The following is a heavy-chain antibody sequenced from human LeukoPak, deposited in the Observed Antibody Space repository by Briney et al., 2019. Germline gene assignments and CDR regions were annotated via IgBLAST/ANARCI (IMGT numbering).Heavy chain of an antibody. CDR2: IYTSGST. D-gene: IGHD3-22*01. Sequence: SETLSLTCTVSGYSISSGYYWSWIRQPAEKGLEWIGRIYTSGSTNYNPSLKSRVTISVDTSKNQFSLKLTSVTAADTAVYYCARGPYKYDGSGAFDIWGQGTMVTVSS. J-gene: IGHJ3*02. V-gene: IGHV4-61*02. CDR1: GYSISSGYY. CDR3: ARGPYKYDGSGAFDI.